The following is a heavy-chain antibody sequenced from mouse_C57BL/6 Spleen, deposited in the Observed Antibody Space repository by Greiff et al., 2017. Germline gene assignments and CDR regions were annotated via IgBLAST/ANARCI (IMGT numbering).Heavy chain of an antibody. CDR3: ASAIYYDYYYAMDY. V-gene: IGHV14-2*01. CDR1: GFNIKDYY. Sequence: EVQLQQSGAELVKPGASVKLSCTASGFNIKDYYMHWVKQRTERGLEWIGRIDPEDGETKYAPKFQGKATITADTSSNTADLQLSSLTSEDTDVYYCASAIYYDYYYAMDYWGQGTSVTVSS. J-gene: IGHJ4*01. CDR2: IDPEDGET. D-gene: IGHD2-4*01.